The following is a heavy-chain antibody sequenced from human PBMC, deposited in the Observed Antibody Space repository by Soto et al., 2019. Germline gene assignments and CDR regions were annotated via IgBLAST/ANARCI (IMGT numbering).Heavy chain of an antibody. CDR2: ISAYNGDT. CDR1: GYSFTNYG. V-gene: IGHV1-18*01. D-gene: IGHD3-10*01. Sequence: ASVKVSCKASGYSFTNYGFSWVRQAPGQGLEWMGWISAYNGDTYYPQKFHGRVIMTKDTSTSTVYMELRSLRSDDTAVYYCAREDTRRFGELLAIDYWGQGNLVTVSS. J-gene: IGHJ4*02. CDR3: AREDTRRFGELLAIDY.